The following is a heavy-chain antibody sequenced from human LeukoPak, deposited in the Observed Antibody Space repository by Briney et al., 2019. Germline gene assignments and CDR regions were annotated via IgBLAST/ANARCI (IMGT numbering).Heavy chain of an antibody. Sequence: PSETLSLTCAVYGGSFSGYYWSWIRQPPGKGLEWIGEINHSGSTNYNPSLKSRVTISVDTSKSQFSLKLSSVTAADTAVYYCARVPDYPDYWGQGTLVTVSS. V-gene: IGHV4-34*01. CDR1: GGSFSGYY. CDR3: ARVPDYPDY. J-gene: IGHJ4*02. CDR2: INHSGST. D-gene: IGHD4-11*01.